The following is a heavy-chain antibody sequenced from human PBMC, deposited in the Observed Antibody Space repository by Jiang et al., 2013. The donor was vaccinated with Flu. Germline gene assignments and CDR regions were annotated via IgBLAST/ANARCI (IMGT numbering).Heavy chain of an antibody. D-gene: IGHD2-15*01. CDR2: IYYSGST. CDR3: ASSPHCSGGSCYPAPYYFDY. Sequence: GPGLVKPSETLSLTCTVSGGSISSSSYYWGWIRQPPGKGLEWIGSIYYSGSTYYNPSLKSRVTISVDTSKNQFSLKLSSVTAADTAVYYCASSPHCSGGSCYPAPYYFDYWGQGTLVTVSS. CDR1: GGSISSSSYY. J-gene: IGHJ4*02. V-gene: IGHV4-39*01.